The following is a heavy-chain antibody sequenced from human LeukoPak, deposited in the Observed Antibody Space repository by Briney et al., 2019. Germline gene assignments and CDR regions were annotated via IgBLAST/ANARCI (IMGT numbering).Heavy chain of an antibody. CDR3: ARGTEMTTFTAYYSFDY. V-gene: IGHV4-4*07. Sequence: SQTLSLTCTVSAGSITTFFCTWIRQSAGNGLGWIGRIYTGITYYSPSLESRATISVDTSNNRFSLKLASLTATDTAVYYYARGTEMTTFTAYYSFDYWGRGSLVTVSS. D-gene: IGHD5-24*01. CDR2: IYTGIT. J-gene: IGHJ4*02. CDR1: AGSITTFF.